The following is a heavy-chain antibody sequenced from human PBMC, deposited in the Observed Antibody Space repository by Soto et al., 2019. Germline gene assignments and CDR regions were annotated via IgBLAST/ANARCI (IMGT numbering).Heavy chain of an antibody. CDR1: EFTFRNYA. CDR2: ISSDGRKE. CDR3: VRDNGGY. D-gene: IGHD2-8*01. V-gene: IGHV3-30*04. J-gene: IGHJ4*02. Sequence: SLRLSCAASEFTFRNYAMHWVRQAPGKGLEWVAVISSDGRKEFYAESVKGRFTISRDNSKNALYLQMNSPRADDTAMYYCVRDNGGYWGQG.